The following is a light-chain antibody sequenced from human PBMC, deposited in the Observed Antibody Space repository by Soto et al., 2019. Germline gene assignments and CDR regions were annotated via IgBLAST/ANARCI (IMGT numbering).Light chain of an antibody. CDR3: CSYAGNSEV. Sequence: QSVLTQPASVSGSPGQSITIPCTGTSVDVGSYNLVSWYQQHPGKAPKLLIYEVTERPSGVSNRFSGSKSGNTASLTISGLQPDDEADYSCCSYAGNSEVFGTGTKVTVL. J-gene: IGLJ1*01. CDR2: EVT. CDR1: SVDVGSYNL. V-gene: IGLV2-23*02.